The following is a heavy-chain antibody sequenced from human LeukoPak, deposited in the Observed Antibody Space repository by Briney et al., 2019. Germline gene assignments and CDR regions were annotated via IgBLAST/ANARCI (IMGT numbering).Heavy chain of an antibody. CDR1: GNSISSGDYY. V-gene: IGHV4-61*02. J-gene: IGHJ3*02. Sequence: SETLSLTCTVSGNSISSGDYYWSWIRQPAGKGLEWIGRIYTSGSTTYNPSLKSRVTISGDTSENQFSLKLSSVTAADTAVYYCARRRRVRGPLTSFDIWGQGTMVTVSS. CDR2: IYTSGST. D-gene: IGHD3-10*01. CDR3: ARRRRVRGPLTSFDI.